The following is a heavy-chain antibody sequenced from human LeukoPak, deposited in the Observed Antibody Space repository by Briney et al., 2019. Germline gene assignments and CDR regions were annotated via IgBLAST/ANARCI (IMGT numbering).Heavy chain of an antibody. J-gene: IGHJ4*02. CDR3: VRRGPNNSGLDY. CDR1: GFTFSSYT. Sequence: GGSLRLSCAASGFTFSSYTFKWVRQAPGKGLEWVASITSTSTYIYYADSVQGRFAVSRDNAKNSPYLQMNSLRAEDTAVFYCVRRGPNNSGLDYWGQGTLVTVSS. D-gene: IGHD5-12*01. V-gene: IGHV3-21*01. CDR2: ITSTSTYI.